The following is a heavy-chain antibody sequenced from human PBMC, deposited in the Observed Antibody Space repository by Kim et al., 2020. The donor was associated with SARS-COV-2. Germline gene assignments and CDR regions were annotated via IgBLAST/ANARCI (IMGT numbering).Heavy chain of an antibody. V-gene: IGHV5-51*01. Sequence: GESLKISCKGSGDSFINYWIGWVRQMPGKGLEWMGMVFPGDSDTRYSPSFQGQVTISADKSIPTAYLQWSSLRATDTALYYCARRRYCSSGSCYGAYYFDYWGQGTLVTVSS. CDR2: VFPGDSDT. D-gene: IGHD2-15*01. CDR1: GDSFINYW. CDR3: ARRRYCSSGSCYGAYYFDY. J-gene: IGHJ4*02.